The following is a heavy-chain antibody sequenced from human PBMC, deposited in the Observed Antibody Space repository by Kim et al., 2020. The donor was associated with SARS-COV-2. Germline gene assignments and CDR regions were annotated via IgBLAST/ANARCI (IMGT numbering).Heavy chain of an antibody. CDR1: GGSLSGYY. CDR2: INHSGNT. CDR3: ARGGGSYGYYFDY. D-gene: IGHD3-16*01. V-gene: IGHV4-34*01. J-gene: IGHJ4*02. Sequence: SETLSLTCAVYGGSLSGYYWTWIRQPPGKGLEWIGEINHSGNTNYNPSLKSRVTISVDTSRNQFSLKLSSVTAADTAVYFCARGGGSYGYYFDYWGQGPL.